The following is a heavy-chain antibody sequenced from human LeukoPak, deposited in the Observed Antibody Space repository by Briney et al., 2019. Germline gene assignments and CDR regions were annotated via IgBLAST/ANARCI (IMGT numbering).Heavy chain of an antibody. CDR3: ARDSWAIVATSTGDLDY. CDR1: GFTFSSYS. D-gene: IGHD5-12*01. CDR2: ISSSSYI. J-gene: IGHJ4*02. V-gene: IGHV3-21*01. Sequence: GGSLRLSCAASGFTFSSYSMNWVRQAPGKGLEGVSSISSSSYIYYADSVKGRFTISRDNAKNSLYLQMNSLRAEDTAVYYCARDSWAIVATSTGDLDYWGQGTLVTVSS.